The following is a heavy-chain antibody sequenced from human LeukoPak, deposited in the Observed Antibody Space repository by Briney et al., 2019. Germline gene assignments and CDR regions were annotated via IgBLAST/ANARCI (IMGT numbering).Heavy chain of an antibody. CDR2: ISYDGSNK. J-gene: IGHJ4*02. V-gene: IGHV3-30*18. CDR3: AKDSGIAVAGIFDY. CDR1: GFTFSSYG. D-gene: IGHD6-19*01. Sequence: GRSLRLSCAASGFTFSSYGMHWVRQAPGKGLEWVAVISYDGSNKYYADSVKGRFTISRDNSKNTLCLQMNSLRAEDTAVYYCAKDSGIAVAGIFDYWGQGTLVTVSS.